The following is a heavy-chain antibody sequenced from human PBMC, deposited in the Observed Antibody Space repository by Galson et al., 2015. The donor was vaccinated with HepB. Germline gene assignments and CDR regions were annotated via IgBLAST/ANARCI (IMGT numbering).Heavy chain of an antibody. J-gene: IGHJ3*02. D-gene: IGHD3-10*01. CDR1: GYTFTSYY. Sequence: SVKVSCKASGYTFTSYYMHWVRQAPGQGLEWMGIINPSGGSTSYAQKLQGRVTMTRDTSTSTVYMELSSLRSEDTAVYYCARGGYYGSGRSLARENAFDIWGQGTMVTVSS. CDR2: INPSGGST. CDR3: ARGGYYGSGRSLARENAFDI. V-gene: IGHV1-46*04.